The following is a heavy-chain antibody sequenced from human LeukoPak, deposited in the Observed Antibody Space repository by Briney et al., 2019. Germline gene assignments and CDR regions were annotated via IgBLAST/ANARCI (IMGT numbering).Heavy chain of an antibody. CDR2: ISSSSTYI. V-gene: IGHV3-21*01. D-gene: IGHD2/OR15-2a*01. Sequence: NAGGSLRLSCAASGFTFSTYAMNWVRQAPGKGLEWVSSISSSSTYIYYADSVKGRFTISRDNAQNSLYLQMNSLRAEDTAVYYCARDPSKCYFDYWGQGTLVTVSS. J-gene: IGHJ4*02. CDR3: ARDPSKCYFDY. CDR1: GFTFSTYA.